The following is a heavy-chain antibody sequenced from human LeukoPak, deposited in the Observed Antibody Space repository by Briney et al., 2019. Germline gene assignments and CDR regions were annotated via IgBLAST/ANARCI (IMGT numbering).Heavy chain of an antibody. CDR3: ARGRDCSSTSCYDGYYYYMDV. Sequence: PSETLSLTCAVYGGSFSGYYWSWIRQPPGKGLEWIGEINHSGSTNYNPSLKSRVTISADTSKNQFSLKLSSVTAADTAVYYCARGRDCSSTSCYDGYYYYMDVWGKGTTVTVSS. J-gene: IGHJ6*03. D-gene: IGHD2-2*01. CDR2: INHSGST. V-gene: IGHV4-34*01. CDR1: GGSFSGYY.